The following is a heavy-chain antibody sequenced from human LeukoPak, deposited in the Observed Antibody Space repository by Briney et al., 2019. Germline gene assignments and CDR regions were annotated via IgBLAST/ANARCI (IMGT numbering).Heavy chain of an antibody. Sequence: GGSLRLSCAASGFTFSSYGMHWVRQAPGKGLEWVAFIRYDGSNKYYADSVKGRFTISRDSSKNTLYLQMNSLRAEDTAVYYCAPIAAAGTGRYMDVWGKGTTVTVSS. V-gene: IGHV3-30*02. CDR2: IRYDGSNK. CDR3: APIAAAGTGRYMDV. D-gene: IGHD6-13*01. J-gene: IGHJ6*03. CDR1: GFTFSSYG.